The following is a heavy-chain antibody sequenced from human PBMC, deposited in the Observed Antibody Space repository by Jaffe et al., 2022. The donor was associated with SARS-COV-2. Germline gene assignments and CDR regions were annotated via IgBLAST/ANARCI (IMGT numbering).Heavy chain of an antibody. Sequence: QVQLQESGPGLVKPSQTLSLTCAVSGVSINSGSYYWSWIRQPAGKGLESIGRIYTSGTTNYKPSLRNRVTLSLDTSKNHFSLELASVTAADTAVYYCARINMIRGVMGSYYFDHWGQGILVTVSP. D-gene: IGHD3-10*01. J-gene: IGHJ4*02. CDR2: IYTSGTT. CDR1: GVSINSGSYY. V-gene: IGHV4-61*02. CDR3: ARINMIRGVMGSYYFDH.